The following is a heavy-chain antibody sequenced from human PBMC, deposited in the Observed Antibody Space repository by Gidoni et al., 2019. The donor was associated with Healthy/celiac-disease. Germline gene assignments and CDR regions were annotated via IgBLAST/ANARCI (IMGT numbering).Heavy chain of an antibody. CDR3: AKDIVVRGGGFDY. J-gene: IGHJ4*02. D-gene: IGHD3-10*01. V-gene: IGHV3-9*01. CDR1: GSTFDDYA. Sequence: DVQLVESGGGLVQPGRSLRLSCAASGSTFDDYAMHWVRQAPGKGREWVSGISWNSGSIGYADSVKGRFTISRDNAKNSLYLQMNSLRAEDTALYYCAKDIVVRGGGFDYWGQGTLVTVSS. CDR2: ISWNSGSI.